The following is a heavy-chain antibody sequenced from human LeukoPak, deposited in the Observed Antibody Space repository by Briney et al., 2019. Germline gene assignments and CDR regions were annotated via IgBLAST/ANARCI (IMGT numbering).Heavy chain of an antibody. D-gene: IGHD2-2*01. V-gene: IGHV5-51*01. CDR1: GYSFTSYW. CDR3: ARQGCSSTSCSLIHWFDP. J-gene: IGHJ5*02. Sequence: GESLKISCKGSGYSFTSYWIGWVRQMPGKGLEWMGIIYPGDSDTRYSPSLQGQVTISADKSISTAYLQWSSLKASDTAMYYCARQGCSSTSCSLIHWFDPWGQGTLVTVFS. CDR2: IYPGDSDT.